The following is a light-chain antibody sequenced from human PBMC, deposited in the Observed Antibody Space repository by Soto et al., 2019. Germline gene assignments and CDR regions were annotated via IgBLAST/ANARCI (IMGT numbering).Light chain of an antibody. V-gene: IGKV3-15*01. CDR1: QSVSRSY. Sequence: EIVLAQSPATLSLSPGDRATLSCGASQSVSRSYLAWYQQKPGLAPRLIIYGASTRATGIPVRFSGSASGTEFTLTISSLQSEDFTVYYCQQYNKWPLTFGQGTKVDIK. CDR3: QQYNKWPLT. J-gene: IGKJ1*01. CDR2: GAS.